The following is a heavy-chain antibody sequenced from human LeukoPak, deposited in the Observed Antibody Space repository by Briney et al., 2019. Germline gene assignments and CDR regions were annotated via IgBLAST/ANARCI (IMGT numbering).Heavy chain of an antibody. CDR3: ARSGSYHNNFDY. J-gene: IGHJ4*02. D-gene: IGHD1-26*01. CDR2: IYYSGST. Sequence: SETLSLTCTVSGGSISSSISYGGWIRQPPGKGLEWIGSIYYSGSTYYNPSLKSRVTISVDTSKNQFSLKLNSVTAADTAVYYCARSGSYHNNFDYWGQGTLVTVSS. CDR1: GGSISSSISY. V-gene: IGHV4-39*07.